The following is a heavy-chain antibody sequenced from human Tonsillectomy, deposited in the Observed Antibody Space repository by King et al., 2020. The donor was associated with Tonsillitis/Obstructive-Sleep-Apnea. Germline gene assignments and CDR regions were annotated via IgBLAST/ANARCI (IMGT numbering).Heavy chain of an antibody. CDR1: GFTVSSNY. D-gene: IGHD3-22*01. CDR3: ARGSYCYDSSAHYAFDI. CDR2: IYSGGST. V-gene: IGHV3-53*04. J-gene: IGHJ3*02. Sequence: VQLVESGGGLVQPGGSLRLSCAASGFTVSSNYMSWVRQAPGKGLEWVSVIYSGGSTYYADSVKGRFTISRHNSKNTLYLQMNSLRAEDTAVYYCARGSYCYDSSAHYAFDIWGQGTMVTVSS.